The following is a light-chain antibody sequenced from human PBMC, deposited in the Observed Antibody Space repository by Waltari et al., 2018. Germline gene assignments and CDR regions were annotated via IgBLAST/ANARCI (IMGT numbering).Light chain of an antibody. CDR1: QSVSSSY. Sequence: EIVLTQSPGTLSLSPGERATLSCRASQSVSSSYLAWYQQKPGQAPRLLIHGASYRATGIPDRFSGSGSGTDFTLTISGLEPEDFAVYYCQQYDRSPETFGQGTKVEIK. J-gene: IGKJ1*01. V-gene: IGKV3-20*01. CDR3: QQYDRSPET. CDR2: GAS.